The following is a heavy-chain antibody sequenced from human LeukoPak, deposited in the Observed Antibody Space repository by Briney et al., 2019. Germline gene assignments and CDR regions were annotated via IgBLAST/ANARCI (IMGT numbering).Heavy chain of an antibody. Sequence: GGSLRLSCTASGFTFGDYAMSWVRQAPGKGLEWVGFIRSEAYGGTTQYAASVKGRFTISRDDSKSIAYLQMNSLKTEDTAVYYCTAPRTRYFDWLSDYWGQGTLVTVSS. CDR2: IRSEAYGGTT. D-gene: IGHD3-9*01. J-gene: IGHJ4*02. CDR3: TAPRTRYFDWLSDY. V-gene: IGHV3-49*04. CDR1: GFTFGDYA.